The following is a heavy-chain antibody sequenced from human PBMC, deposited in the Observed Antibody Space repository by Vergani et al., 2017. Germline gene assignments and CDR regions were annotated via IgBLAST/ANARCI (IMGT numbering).Heavy chain of an antibody. Sequence: QVQLVQSGAEVKKPGSSVKVSCKASGGTFSRYAISWVRQAPGHGLEWMGLIIPIFGTANYAQKFQGRVTITAYKSTSTAYMERSSLRSEDTAVYYCARERLMMGEPDAFDIWGQGTMVTVSS. D-gene: IGHD3-16*01. J-gene: IGHJ3*02. V-gene: IGHV1-69*14. CDR1: GGTFSRYA. CDR3: ARERLMMGEPDAFDI. CDR2: IIPIFGTA.